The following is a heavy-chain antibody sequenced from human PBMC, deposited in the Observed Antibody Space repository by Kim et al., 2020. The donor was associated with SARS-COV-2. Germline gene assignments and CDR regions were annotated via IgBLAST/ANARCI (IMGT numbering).Heavy chain of an antibody. CDR1: GFTFSTYW. V-gene: IGHV3-74*01. CDR2: INGDGSST. J-gene: IGHJ4*02. Sequence: GGSLRLSCAASGFTFSTYWMHWVRQAPGKGLVWVSRINGDGSSTSYADSVKGRFTVSRDNAKNTLYLQMNSLRAGDTAVYYCARDPKMWGGGDWYLDYWGQGTLVTVSS. D-gene: IGHD2-21*02. CDR3: ARDPKMWGGGDWYLDY.